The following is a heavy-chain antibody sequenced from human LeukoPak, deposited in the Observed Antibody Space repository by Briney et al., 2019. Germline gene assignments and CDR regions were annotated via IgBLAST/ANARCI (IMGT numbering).Heavy chain of an antibody. V-gene: IGHV1-69*05. J-gene: IGHJ6*03. CDR2: IIPIFGTA. CDR1: GGTFSSYA. Sequence: ASVKVSCKASGGTFSSYAISWVRQAPGQGLEWMGGIIPIFGTANYAQKFQGRVTITTDESTSTAYMELSSLRSEDTAVYYCASELRRFLEWLPGDYYYMDVWGKGTTVTVSS. D-gene: IGHD3-3*01. CDR3: ASELRRFLEWLPGDYYYMDV.